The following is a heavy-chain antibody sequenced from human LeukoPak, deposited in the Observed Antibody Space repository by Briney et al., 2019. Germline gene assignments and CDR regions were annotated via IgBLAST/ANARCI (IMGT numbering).Heavy chain of an antibody. Sequence: GGSLILSCAASGVTFSNYAMNWVRQAPGKGLEWVSFISSGSSTIYYADSVKGRFTVSRDNAKNSLYLQMNSLGVSNRCVYYCARVAETQLWLRSAVDYWGQGTLVTVSS. V-gene: IGHV3-48*01. CDR2: ISSGSSTI. CDR1: GVTFSNYA. J-gene: IGHJ4*02. D-gene: IGHD5-18*01. CDR3: ARVAETQLWLRSAVDY.